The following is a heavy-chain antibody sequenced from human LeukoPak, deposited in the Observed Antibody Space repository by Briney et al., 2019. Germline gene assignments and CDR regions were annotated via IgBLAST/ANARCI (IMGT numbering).Heavy chain of an antibody. CDR1: GDSISGSNYH. V-gene: IGHV4-39*07. CDR3: ASEPDA. CDR2: VHHTGRA. J-gene: IGHJ5*02. Sequence: SETLSLTCTVSGDSISGSNYHWGWIRQPPGKGLEWLGPVHHTGRAFYHPSLSGPTTGSLAASKTHCSLKLTSVTAAHTAVYYCASEPDAWGQGTLVTVSS.